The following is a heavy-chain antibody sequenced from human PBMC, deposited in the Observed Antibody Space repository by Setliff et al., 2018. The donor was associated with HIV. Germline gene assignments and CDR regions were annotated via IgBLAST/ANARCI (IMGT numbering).Heavy chain of an antibody. V-gene: IGHV4-39*01. CDR2: ISYTGST. CDR3: ARQTWEYYDTLTGYYRSPKNFDS. D-gene: IGHD3-9*01. Sequence: TSETLSLTCTVPGGSINRSNYYWGWIRQPPGKGLEWIGTISYTGSTYYDPSLKSRITISLDTSKNQFFLKLSSVTAPDTAIYYCARQTWEYYDTLTGYYRSPKNFDSWGQGTLVTVSS. J-gene: IGHJ4*02. CDR1: GGSINRSNYY.